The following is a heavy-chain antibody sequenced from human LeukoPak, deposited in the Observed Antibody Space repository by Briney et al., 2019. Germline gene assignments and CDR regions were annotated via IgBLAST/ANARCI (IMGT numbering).Heavy chain of an antibody. CDR2: IYYSGST. J-gene: IGHJ3*02. CDR3: ARDRFPEGAFDI. V-gene: IGHV4-30-4*08. Sequence: PSETLSLTCTVSGGSISSGDYSWSWIRQPPGKGLEWIGYIYYSGSTYYNPSLKSRVTISVDTSKNQFSLKLSSVTAADTAVYYCARDRFPEGAFDIWGQGTMVTVSS. CDR1: GGSISSGDYS.